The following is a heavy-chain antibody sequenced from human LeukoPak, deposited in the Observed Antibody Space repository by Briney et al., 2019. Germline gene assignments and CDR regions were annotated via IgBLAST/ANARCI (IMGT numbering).Heavy chain of an antibody. Sequence: GGSLRLSCAASGLTFSSYAMHWVRQAPGKGLEWVAVISYDGSNKYYADSVKGRFTISRDNSKNTLYLQMNSLRAEDTAVYYCARDLDYYDSSGYLTYWGQGTLVTVSS. CDR2: ISYDGSNK. CDR1: GLTFSSYA. V-gene: IGHV3-30-3*01. J-gene: IGHJ4*02. D-gene: IGHD3-22*01. CDR3: ARDLDYYDSSGYLTY.